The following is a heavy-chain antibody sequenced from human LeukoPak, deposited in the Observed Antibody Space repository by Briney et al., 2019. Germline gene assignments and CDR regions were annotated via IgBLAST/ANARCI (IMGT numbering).Heavy chain of an antibody. CDR2: INPNSGGT. Sequence: GASVKVSCKASGYTFTGYYMHWVRQAPGQGLEWMGWINPNSGGTNYAQKFQGRVTMTRDTSISTAYMELSRLRSDDTAVYYCARGATVRRTPGHAFDIWGQGTMVTVSS. D-gene: IGHD4-17*01. V-gene: IGHV1-2*02. CDR1: GYTFTGYY. J-gene: IGHJ3*02. CDR3: ARGATVRRTPGHAFDI.